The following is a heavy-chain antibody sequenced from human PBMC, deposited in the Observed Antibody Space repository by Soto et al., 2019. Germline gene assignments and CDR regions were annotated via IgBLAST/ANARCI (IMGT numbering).Heavy chain of an antibody. CDR2: IYYSGST. J-gene: IGHJ6*02. CDR3: ARIPYYYDSSGYYYYYGMDV. CDR1: GGSISSGGYY. V-gene: IGHV4-31*03. D-gene: IGHD3-22*01. Sequence: SETLSLTCTVSGGSISSGGYYWSWIRQHPGKGLEWIGYIYYSGSTYYNPSLKSRVTISVDTSKNQFSLKLSSVTAADTAVYYCARIPYYYDSSGYYYYYGMDVWGQGTTVTVSS.